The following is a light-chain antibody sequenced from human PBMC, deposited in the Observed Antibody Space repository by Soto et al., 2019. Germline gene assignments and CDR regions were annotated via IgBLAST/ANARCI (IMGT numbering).Light chain of an antibody. CDR3: QQFGTSSLVT. J-gene: IGKJ3*01. CDR1: QSVNPKY. Sequence: EIVLTQSPGTLSLSPGERATLSFRASQSVNPKYLAWYQQKPGQAPRLLISGVSSRATGIPDRFSGSGSGTDFILTIGRVEPEDFAVYYCQQFGTSSLVTFGPGTKVDIK. CDR2: GVS. V-gene: IGKV3-20*01.